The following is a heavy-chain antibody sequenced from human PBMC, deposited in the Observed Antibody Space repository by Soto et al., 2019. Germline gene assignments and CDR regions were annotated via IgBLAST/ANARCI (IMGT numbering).Heavy chain of an antibody. V-gene: IGHV4-31*03. CDR3: VRDDGALAIPH. Sequence: QVQLQESGPGLLRPSETLSLTCTVSGASITSGGHYWSWIRQYPGKGLEWIAYIYSSGGTYFYPSLKSRVTISADTSKNQFSLKLSSVSAADTAVYYCVRDDGALAIPHWGQGTLVTVSS. CDR2: IYSSGGT. D-gene: IGHD2-21*01. J-gene: IGHJ4*02. CDR1: GASITSGGHY.